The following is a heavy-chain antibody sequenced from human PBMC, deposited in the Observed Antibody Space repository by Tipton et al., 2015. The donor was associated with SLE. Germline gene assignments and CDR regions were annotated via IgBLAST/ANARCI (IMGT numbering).Heavy chain of an antibody. V-gene: IGHV4-39*07. CDR1: GGSISSGSYY. CDR2: INHSGST. J-gene: IGHJ6*03. CDR3: ARVHPGIAAEGYYYYYMDV. D-gene: IGHD6-13*01. Sequence: TLSLTCTVSGGSISSGSYYWSWIRQPPGKGLEWIGEINHSGSTNYNPSLKSRVTISVDTSKNQFSLKLSSVTAADTAVYYCARVHPGIAAEGYYYYYMDVWGKGTTVTVSS.